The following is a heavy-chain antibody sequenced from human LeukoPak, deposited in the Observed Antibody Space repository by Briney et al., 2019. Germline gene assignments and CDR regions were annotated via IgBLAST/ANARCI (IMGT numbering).Heavy chain of an antibody. D-gene: IGHD1-1*01. CDR2: FGPEDGET. CDR3: AAAAGTGHAFNI. Sequence: ASVKVSCKVSGYTLTELSMHWVRQAPGKGLEWMGGFGPEDGETIYAQKFQGRVTMTEDTSTDTAYMELSSLRSEDTAVYYCAAAAGTGHAFNIWGQGTMVTVSS. V-gene: IGHV1-24*01. J-gene: IGHJ3*02. CDR1: GYTLTELS.